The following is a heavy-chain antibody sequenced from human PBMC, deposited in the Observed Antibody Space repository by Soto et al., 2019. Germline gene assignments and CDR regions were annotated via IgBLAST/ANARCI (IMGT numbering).Heavy chain of an antibody. Sequence: SETLSLTCTFSVGSISGSSYYCGWIRQPPWKGLECIGSVHYSGSTDYNPSLKSRVTISVDTSKNQFSLKLTSVTAADTAVYFCASFSGATYGDYGGGINYRGQGNRVT. D-gene: IGHD4-17*01. CDR3: ASFSGATYGDYGGGINY. V-gene: IGHV4-39*01. CDR1: VGSISGSSYY. CDR2: VHYSGST. J-gene: IGHJ4*02.